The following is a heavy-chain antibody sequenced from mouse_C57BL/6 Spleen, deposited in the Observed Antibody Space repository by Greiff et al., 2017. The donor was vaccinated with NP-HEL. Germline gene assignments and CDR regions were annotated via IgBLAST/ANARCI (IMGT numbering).Heavy chain of an antibody. CDR3: AKPYGTTVVADWYFDV. D-gene: IGHD1-1*01. CDR2: ISSGGSYT. Sequence: EVQLVESGGDLVKPGGSLKLSCAASGFTFSSYGMSWVRQTPDKRLEWVATISSGGSYTYYPDSVKGRFTISRDNAKNTLYLQMSSLKSEDTAMYYCAKPYGTTVVADWYFDVWGTGTTVTVSS. J-gene: IGHJ1*03. V-gene: IGHV5-6*01. CDR1: GFTFSSYG.